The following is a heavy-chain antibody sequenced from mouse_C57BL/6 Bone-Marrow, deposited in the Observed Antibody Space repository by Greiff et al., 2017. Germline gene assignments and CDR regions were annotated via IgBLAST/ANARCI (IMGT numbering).Heavy chain of an antibody. J-gene: IGHJ3*01. D-gene: IGHD1-1*01. CDR2: IDPSDSYT. CDR3: AREGFITTVPCAY. V-gene: IGHV1-69*01. Sequence: QVQLQQPGAELVMPGASVKLSCKASGYTFTSYWMHWVKQRPGQGLEWIGEIDPSDSYTNYNQKFKGKSTLTVDKSSSTAYMQLSSLTSEDSAVYYCAREGFITTVPCAYWGQGTLVTVSA. CDR1: GYTFTSYW.